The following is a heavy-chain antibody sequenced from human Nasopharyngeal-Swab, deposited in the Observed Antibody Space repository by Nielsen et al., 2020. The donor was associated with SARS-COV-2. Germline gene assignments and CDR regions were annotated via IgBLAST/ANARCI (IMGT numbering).Heavy chain of an antibody. Sequence: VKVSCKASGGTFSSYAISWVRQAPGQRLEWMGGIIPIIDVAKYGQKFQGRVAITADKSTSTAYMELRSLRSDDTGVYYCARGGWLRRSYYYSYYYMDVWGKGTTVSVSS. J-gene: IGHJ6*03. D-gene: IGHD5-12*01. CDR1: GGTFSSYA. CDR2: IIPIIDVA. V-gene: IGHV1-69*10. CDR3: ARGGWLRRSYYYSYYYMDV.